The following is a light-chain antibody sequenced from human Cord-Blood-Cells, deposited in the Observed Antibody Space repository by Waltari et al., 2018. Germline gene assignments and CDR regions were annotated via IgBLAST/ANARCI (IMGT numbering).Light chain of an antibody. CDR2: DVS. Sequence: QAALTQPASVSVSPGQSHTISCTGTGSYVGGYHYVLWYQKHPGNAPQLMSYDVSNRPPGVSNRFSGSKPGNTVSLPISGLQAEDEADYYCSSYTSSSTAVFGGRTKLTVL. V-gene: IGLV2-14*01. J-gene: IGLJ2*01. CDR1: GSYVGGYHY. CDR3: SSYTSSSTAV.